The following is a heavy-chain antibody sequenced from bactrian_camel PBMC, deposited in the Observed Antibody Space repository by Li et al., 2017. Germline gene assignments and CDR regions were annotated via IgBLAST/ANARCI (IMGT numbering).Heavy chain of an antibody. CDR2: IPHDGST. CDR1: GIVSTVC. J-gene: IGHJ4*01. V-gene: IGHV3S53*01. CDR3: AARQGFCNYIPSQFPY. Sequence: QVQLVESGGDSVQAGGSLRLACAASGIVSTVCGAWFRQAPGKEREWVASIPHDGSTTYADSVKGRFTISKDNAKNTLYLQMDSLKPEDSGMYYCAARQGFCNYIPSQFPYWGQGTQVTVS. D-gene: IGHD1*01.